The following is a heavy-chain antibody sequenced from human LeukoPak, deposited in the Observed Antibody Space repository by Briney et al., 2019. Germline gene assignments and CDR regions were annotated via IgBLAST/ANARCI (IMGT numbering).Heavy chain of an antibody. CDR1: GFTFSSYA. Sequence: GGSLRLSCAASGFTFSSYAMHWVRQAPGKGLEYVSAISSNGGSTFYASSVKGRFTISRDNSKSTLYLQMGGLRAEDMAVYYCATQTTVTYDGYFDLWGRGTLVTVSS. CDR2: ISSNGGST. D-gene: IGHD4-17*01. CDR3: ATQTTVTYDGYFDL. J-gene: IGHJ2*01. V-gene: IGHV3-64*01.